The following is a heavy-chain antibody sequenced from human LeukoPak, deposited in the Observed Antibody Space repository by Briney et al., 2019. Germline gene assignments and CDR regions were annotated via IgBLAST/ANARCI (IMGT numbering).Heavy chain of an antibody. CDR3: ARDQNYYDSSGYFGIDY. J-gene: IGHJ4*02. Sequence: ASVKVSCKASGYTFTGYYMHWVRQAPGQGLEWMGWINPNSGGTNYAQKFQGRVTMTRDTSINTAYMELSRLRSDDTAVYYCARDQNYYDSSGYFGIDYWGQGTLVTVSS. CDR1: GYTFTGYY. CDR2: INPNSGGT. D-gene: IGHD3-22*01. V-gene: IGHV1-2*02.